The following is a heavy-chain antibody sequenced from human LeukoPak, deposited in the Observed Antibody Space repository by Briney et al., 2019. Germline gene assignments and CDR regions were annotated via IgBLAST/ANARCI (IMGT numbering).Heavy chain of an antibody. Sequence: ASVKVSCKASGYTFTSYGISWVRQAPGQGLEWMGWISAYNGNTNYAQKLQGRVTMTTDTSTSTAYMELRSLRSDDTAVYYCARESIPSYCGGDCTYYFDYWGQGTLVTVSS. J-gene: IGHJ4*02. D-gene: IGHD2-21*02. CDR1: GYTFTSYG. CDR2: ISAYNGNT. CDR3: ARESIPSYCGGDCTYYFDY. V-gene: IGHV1-18*01.